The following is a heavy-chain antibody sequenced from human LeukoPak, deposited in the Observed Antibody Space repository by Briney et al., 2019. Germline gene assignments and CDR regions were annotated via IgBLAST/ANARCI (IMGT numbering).Heavy chain of an antibody. J-gene: IGHJ4*02. CDR2: ISWNSGSI. D-gene: IGHD4/OR15-4a*01. V-gene: IGHV3-9*01. Sequence: GGSLRLSCAASGFTFDDYAMHWVRQAPGKGLEWVSGISWNSGSIGYADSVKGRFTIPRDNSKNTLYLQMNSLRVEDTAVYFCARDPGAFPYFFDYWGQGTLVTVSS. CDR1: GFTFDDYA. CDR3: ARDPGAFPYFFDY.